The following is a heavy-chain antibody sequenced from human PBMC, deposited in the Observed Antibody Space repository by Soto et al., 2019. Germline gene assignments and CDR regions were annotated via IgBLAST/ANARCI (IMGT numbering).Heavy chain of an antibody. J-gene: IGHJ4*02. CDR2: ISANGGSI. CDR1: GFTFDDYA. V-gene: IGHV3-9*01. CDR3: AKSGEPGVVAATSFDY. D-gene: IGHD2-15*01. Sequence: EVQLVESGGRLVQPGKSLRLSCAASGFTFDDYAMHWVRQVPGKGLAWVSGISANGGSIRYGDSVKGRFTISRDNAKNSLFLQMNSLSAEDTALYYCAKSGEPGVVAATSFDYGGQGTLVTVSS.